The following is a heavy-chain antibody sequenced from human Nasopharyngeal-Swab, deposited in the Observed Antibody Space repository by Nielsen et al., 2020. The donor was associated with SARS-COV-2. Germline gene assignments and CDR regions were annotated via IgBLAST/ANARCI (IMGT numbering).Heavy chain of an antibody. Sequence: GGSLRLSCTASGFIFSSYAMTWVRQAPGKGLEWVSAISGNAVITYYADSVKGRFTISRDNSKNTLYLQMNGLRAEDTAVYYCAKSGYDFWSGYPEWGQGTLVTVSS. V-gene: IGHV3-23*01. D-gene: IGHD3-3*01. CDR1: GFIFSSYA. J-gene: IGHJ4*02. CDR3: AKSGYDFWSGYPE. CDR2: ISGNAVIT.